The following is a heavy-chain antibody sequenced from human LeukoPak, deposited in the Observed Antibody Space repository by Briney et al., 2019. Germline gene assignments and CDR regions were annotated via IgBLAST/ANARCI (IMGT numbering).Heavy chain of an antibody. Sequence: SETLSLTCTVSGGSISSYYWSWIRQPAGKGLEWIGRIYTSGSTNYNPSLKSRVTMSVDTSKNQFSLKLSSVTAADTAVYYCAREIYGYGGNWNYYYYYMDVWGKGTTVTVSS. V-gene: IGHV4-4*07. J-gene: IGHJ6*03. CDR3: AREIYGYGGNWNYYYYYMDV. CDR1: GGSISSYY. CDR2: IYTSGST. D-gene: IGHD4-23*01.